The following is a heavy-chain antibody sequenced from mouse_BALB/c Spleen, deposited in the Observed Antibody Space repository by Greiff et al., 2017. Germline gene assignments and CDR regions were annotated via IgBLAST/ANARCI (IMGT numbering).Heavy chain of an antibody. J-gene: IGHJ3*01. CDR1: GFTFSDFY. D-gene: IGHD2-1*01. CDR3: ARDAIYYGNYGRFAY. V-gene: IGHV7-1*02. CDR2: SRNKANDYTT. Sequence: EVQVVESGGGLVQPGGSLRLSCATSGFTFSDFYMEWVRQPPGKRLEWIAASRNKANDYTTEYSASVKGRFIVSRDTSQSILYLQMNALRAEDTAIYYCARDAIYYGNYGRFAYWGQGTLVTVSA.